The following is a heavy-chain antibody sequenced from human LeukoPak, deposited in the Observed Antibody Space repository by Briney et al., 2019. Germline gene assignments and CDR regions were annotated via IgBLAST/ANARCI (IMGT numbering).Heavy chain of an antibody. J-gene: IGHJ4*02. CDR1: GFTFSSYS. D-gene: IGHD7-27*01. CDR2: MSGSGGFT. V-gene: IGHV3-23*01. Sequence: GGSLRLSCAASGFTFSSYSMNWVRQAPGKGLEWVSAMSGSGGFTYYADSVKGRFTISRDNSKNTLYLQMNSLRAEDTAVYYCARDVSWGSGIDYWGQGTLVTVSS. CDR3: ARDVSWGSGIDY.